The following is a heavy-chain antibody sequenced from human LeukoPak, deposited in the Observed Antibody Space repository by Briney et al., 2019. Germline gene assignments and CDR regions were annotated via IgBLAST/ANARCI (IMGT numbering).Heavy chain of an antibody. CDR3: ARDQEDFDY. Sequence: VASVKVSCKASGYTFTSHHFHWVRQAPGQGLEWMGIINPTSGSTSYSQKFQGRVTVTRDTSTSTVHMELSGLRSEDTAVYYCARDQEDFDYWGQGTLVTVSS. CDR1: GYTFTSHH. J-gene: IGHJ4*02. CDR2: INPTSGST. V-gene: IGHV1-46*01.